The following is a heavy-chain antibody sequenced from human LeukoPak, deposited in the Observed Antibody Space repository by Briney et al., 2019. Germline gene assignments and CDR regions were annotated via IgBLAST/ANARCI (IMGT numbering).Heavy chain of an antibody. CDR3: AREGYVFDY. Sequence: SETLSLTCTVSGGSISSYYWSWIRQPPGKGLEWIGYIYYSGSTNYNPSLKSRVTISVGTSKNQFSLKLSSVTAADSAVYYCAREGYVFDYWGQGTLVTVSS. CDR1: GGSISSYY. D-gene: IGHD6-13*01. V-gene: IGHV4-59*01. CDR2: IYYSGST. J-gene: IGHJ4*02.